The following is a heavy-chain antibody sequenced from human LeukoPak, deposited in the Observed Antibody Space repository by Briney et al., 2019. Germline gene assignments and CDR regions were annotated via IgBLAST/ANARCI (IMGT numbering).Heavy chain of an antibody. CDR2: INTNTGNP. Sequence: ASVKVSCKASGYTFTSYAMNWVRQAPGQGLEWMGWINTNTGNPTYAQGFTGRFVFSLDTSVRTAYLQICSLKAEDTAVYYCATPGLYCSGGSCPPYYYYGMDVWGKGTTVTVSS. CDR1: GYTFTSYA. J-gene: IGHJ6*04. V-gene: IGHV7-4-1*01. D-gene: IGHD2-15*01. CDR3: ATPGLYCSGGSCPPYYYYGMDV.